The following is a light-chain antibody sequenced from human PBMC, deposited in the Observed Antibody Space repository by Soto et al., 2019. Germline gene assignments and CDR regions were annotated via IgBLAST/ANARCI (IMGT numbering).Light chain of an antibody. Sequence: QAVLTQSPSASASLGASVKLTCTLSSGHSSYAIAWHQQQPEKGPRYLMKLNSDGSHSKGDGIPDRFSGSSSGAERYLTISSLRSEDEADYYCQTWGTGTVIFGGGTKVTVL. V-gene: IGLV4-69*01. CDR2: LNSDGSH. CDR3: QTWGTGTVI. J-gene: IGLJ2*01. CDR1: SGHSSYA.